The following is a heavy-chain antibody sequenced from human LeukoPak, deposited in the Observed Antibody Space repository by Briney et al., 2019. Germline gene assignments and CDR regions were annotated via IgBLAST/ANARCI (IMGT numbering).Heavy chain of an antibody. J-gene: IGHJ4*02. CDR2: ISSSSSTI. CDR1: GFTFSSYS. D-gene: IGHD3-22*01. V-gene: IGHV3-48*02. Sequence: GGPLRLSCAASGFTFSSYSMNWVRQAPGKGLGWVSYISSSSSTIYYADSVKGRFTISRDNAKNSLYLQMNSLRDEDTAVYYCAREGEETRDSSGYYEEGFDYWGQGTLVTVSS. CDR3: AREGEETRDSSGYYEEGFDY.